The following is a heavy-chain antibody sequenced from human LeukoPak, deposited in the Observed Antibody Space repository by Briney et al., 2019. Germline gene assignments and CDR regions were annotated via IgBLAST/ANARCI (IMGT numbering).Heavy chain of an antibody. D-gene: IGHD6-6*01. CDR2: IIPILGIA. V-gene: IGHV1-69*04. CDR1: GGTFSSYT. Sequence: ASVKVSCKASGGTFSSYTISWVRQAPGQGLEWMGRIIPILGIANYAQKFQGRVTITADKSASTAYMELSSLRSEDTAVYYCARERSIIAARRGGAFDIWGQGTMVTVSS. CDR3: ARERSIIAARRGGAFDI. J-gene: IGHJ3*02.